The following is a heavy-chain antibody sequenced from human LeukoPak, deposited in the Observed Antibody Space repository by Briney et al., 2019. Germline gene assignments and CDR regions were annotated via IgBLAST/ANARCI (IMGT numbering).Heavy chain of an antibody. J-gene: IGHJ5*02. Sequence: ASVKVSCKASGGTFSSYAISRVRQAPGQGLEWMGRIIPILDIANYVQKFQGRVTITADKSTSTAYMEVSSLRSEDTAVYYCARDGSTGGGVLAAKRGNRGFDPWGQGTLVTVSS. CDR2: IIPILDIA. V-gene: IGHV1-69*04. CDR3: ARDGSTGGGVLAAKRGNRGFDP. CDR1: GGTFSSYA. D-gene: IGHD2-2*01.